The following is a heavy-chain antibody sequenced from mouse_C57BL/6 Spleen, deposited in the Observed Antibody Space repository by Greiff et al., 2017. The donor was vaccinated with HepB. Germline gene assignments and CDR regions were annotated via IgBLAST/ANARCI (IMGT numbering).Heavy chain of an antibody. J-gene: IGHJ4*01. CDR3: ARGEGRAHYYAMDY. D-gene: IGHD3-1*01. Sequence: VQLQQPGAELVMPGASVKLSCKASGYTFTSYWMHWVKQRPGQGLEWIGEIDPSDSYTNYNQKFKGKSTLTVDKSSSTAYMQLSSLTSEDSAVYYCARGEGRAHYYAMDYWGQGTSVTVSS. CDR1: GYTFTSYW. V-gene: IGHV1-69*01. CDR2: IDPSDSYT.